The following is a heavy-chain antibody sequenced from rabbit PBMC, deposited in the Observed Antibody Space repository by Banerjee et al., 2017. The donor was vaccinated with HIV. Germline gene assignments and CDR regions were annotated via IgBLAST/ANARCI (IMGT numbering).Heavy chain of an antibody. D-gene: IGHD6-1*01. CDR1: GFSFSRTYW. CDR3: ARDYGAVGYAIKL. V-gene: IGHV1S45*01. J-gene: IGHJ4*01. Sequence: QEQLEESGGGLVQPEGSLTLTCTASGFSFSRTYWICWVRQAPGKGLEWIGCINTGSGSTYYASWAKGRFTISKTSSTTVTLQMTSLTAADTATYFCARDYGAVGYAIKLWGPGTLVTV. CDR2: INTGSGST.